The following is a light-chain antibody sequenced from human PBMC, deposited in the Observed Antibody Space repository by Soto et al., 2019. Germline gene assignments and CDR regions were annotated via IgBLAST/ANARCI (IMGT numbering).Light chain of an antibody. V-gene: IGKV3-20*01. Sequence: EIVLTQSPGTLSLSPGERATLSCRASQSVSSRFLAWYQQKPGQAPRLLMYGASNRATGIPDRFSGTGSGTDFTLTISRLEPEDFEVYYCPQYGSPQYNFCMGTKGDI. CDR1: QSVSSRF. J-gene: IGKJ2*01. CDR2: GAS. CDR3: PQYGSPQYN.